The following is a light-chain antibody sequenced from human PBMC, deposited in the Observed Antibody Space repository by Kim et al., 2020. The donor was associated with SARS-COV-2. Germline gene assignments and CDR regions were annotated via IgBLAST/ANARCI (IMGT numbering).Light chain of an antibody. CDR2: GAS. CDR1: QSVSSN. V-gene: IGKV3D-15*01. Sequence: VAPGERATLSCRASQSVSSNLAWYQHKPGQAPRLLIHGASTRATGIPARFSGSGSGTEFTFTISSLQSEDFAVYYCQQYNKWPLTFGGGTKVDIK. J-gene: IGKJ4*01. CDR3: QQYNKWPLT.